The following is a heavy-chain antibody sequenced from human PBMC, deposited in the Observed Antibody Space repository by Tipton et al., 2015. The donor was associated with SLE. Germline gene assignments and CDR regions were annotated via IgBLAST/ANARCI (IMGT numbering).Heavy chain of an antibody. CDR2: ISGSGSST. CDR1: GFTFSSYA. CDR3: AREAPDYFDY. J-gene: IGHJ4*02. Sequence: SLRLSCAASGFTFSSYAMSWVRQAPGKGLEWVSGISGSGSSTYYADSLKGRFTISRDNAKNSLYLQMNSLRAEDTAVYYCAREAPDYFDYWGQGTLVTVSS. V-gene: IGHV3-23*01.